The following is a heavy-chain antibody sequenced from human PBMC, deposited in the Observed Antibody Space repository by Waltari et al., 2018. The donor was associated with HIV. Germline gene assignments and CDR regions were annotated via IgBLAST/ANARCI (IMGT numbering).Heavy chain of an antibody. CDR2: SRSKGNSPAT. CDR1: GFTFSASA. CDR3: SRAMAY. D-gene: IGHD5-18*01. Sequence: EVQLVESGGGLVQPGGSLRLSCAASGFTFSASAMHWVRQAPGKGLEGVGRSRSKGNSPATAYAASMKGRFIISRDDSRNTAFLQMNSLKTEDTAVYYCSRAMAYWGQGTLVTVSS. J-gene: IGHJ4*02. V-gene: IGHV3-73*02.